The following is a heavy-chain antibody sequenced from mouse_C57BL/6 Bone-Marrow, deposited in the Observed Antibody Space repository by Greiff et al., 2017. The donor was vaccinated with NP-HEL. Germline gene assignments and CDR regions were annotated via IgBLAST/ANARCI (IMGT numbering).Heavy chain of an antibody. D-gene: IGHD1-1*01. CDR1: GYSITRGYY. J-gene: IGHJ2*01. CDR3: ARGRIITTVVDPYFDD. Sequence: ESGPGLVKPSQSLSLTCSVTGYSITRGYYWNWFRQFPGNNLEWMGYISYDGSNNHNPSLKNRIPTTLYTSKHQFFLKLNSVTTEDTASYYCARGRIITTVVDPYFDDWGQGTTLTVSS. CDR2: ISYDGSN. V-gene: IGHV3-6*01.